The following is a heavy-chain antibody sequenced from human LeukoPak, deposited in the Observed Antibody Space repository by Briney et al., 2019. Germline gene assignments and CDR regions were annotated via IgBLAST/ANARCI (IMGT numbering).Heavy chain of an antibody. V-gene: IGHV3-15*01. D-gene: IGHD6-19*01. CDR2: IKSKTDGGTT. CDR1: GFTFSNAW. J-gene: IGHJ6*02. CDR3: TTDPGIAVAGTDYYYGMDV. Sequence: GGSLRLSCAASGFTFSNAWMSWVRQAPGKGLERVGRIKSKTDGGTTDYAAPVKGRFTISRDDSKNTLYLQMNSLKTEDTAVYYCTTDPGIAVAGTDYYYGMDVWGQGTTVTVSS.